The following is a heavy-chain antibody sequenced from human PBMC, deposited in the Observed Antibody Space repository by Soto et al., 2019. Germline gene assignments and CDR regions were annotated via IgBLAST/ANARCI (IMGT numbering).Heavy chain of an antibody. Sequence: QVQLQESGPGLVKPSETLSLTCTVSGGSVSSGSYYWSWIRQPPGKGLEWIGYIYYSGSTNYNPSLKSRVTISVDTSKNQFSLKLSSVTAADTAVYYCARGQLWSEGASFDYWGQGTLVTVSS. V-gene: IGHV4-61*01. D-gene: IGHD5-18*01. CDR2: IYYSGST. CDR1: GGSVSSGSYY. J-gene: IGHJ4*02. CDR3: ARGQLWSEGASFDY.